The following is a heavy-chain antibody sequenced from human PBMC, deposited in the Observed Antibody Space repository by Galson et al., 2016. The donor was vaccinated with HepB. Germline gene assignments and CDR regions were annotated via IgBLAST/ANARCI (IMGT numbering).Heavy chain of an antibody. CDR2: IYYSGST. D-gene: IGHD5-24*01. V-gene: IGHV4-61*01. J-gene: IGHJ4*02. CDR3: ARAILDGYNHPPFDY. Sequence: SETLSLTCTVSSGSINNGSYYWSWIRQPPGKGLEWIGYIYYSGSTNYNPSLESRVTISIDTSKNRFSLKLSSVTAADTAVYYCARAILDGYNHPPFDYWGQGTLVTVSS. CDR1: SGSINNGSYY.